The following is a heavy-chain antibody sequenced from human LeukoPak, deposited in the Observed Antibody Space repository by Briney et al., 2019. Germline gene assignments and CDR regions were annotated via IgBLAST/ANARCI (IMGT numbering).Heavy chain of an antibody. D-gene: IGHD5-18*01. Sequence: SETLSLTCTVSGGSISSSSYYWSWIRQPPGKGLEWIGEINHSGSTNYNPSLKSRVTISVDTSKNQFSLKLSSVTAADTAVYYCAGSYGYNYWGQGTLVTVSS. J-gene: IGHJ4*02. CDR2: INHSGST. CDR3: AGSYGYNY. V-gene: IGHV4-39*07. CDR1: GGSISSSSYY.